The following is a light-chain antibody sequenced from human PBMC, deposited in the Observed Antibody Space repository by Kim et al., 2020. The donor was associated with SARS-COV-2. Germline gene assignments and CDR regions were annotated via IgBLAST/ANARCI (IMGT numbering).Light chain of an antibody. J-gene: IGLJ1*01. CDR1: SSNIGSNY. V-gene: IGLV1-47*01. CDR3: AAWDDSLSGQV. Sequence: QSVLTHPPSASGTPGQRVTISCSGSSSNIGSNYVYWYQQLPGTAPKLLIYRNNQRPSGVPDRFSGSKSGTSASLAISGLRSEDEADYYCAAWDDSLSGQVFGTGTKVTVL. CDR2: RNN.